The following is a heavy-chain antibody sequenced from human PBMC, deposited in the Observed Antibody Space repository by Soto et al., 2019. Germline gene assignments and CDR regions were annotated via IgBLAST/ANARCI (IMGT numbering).Heavy chain of an antibody. CDR1: GGSIGSNYYY. J-gene: IGHJ4*02. Sequence: SETLSLTCTVSGGSIGSNYYYWGWIRQPPGKGLEWIGSIYYSGSTYYNPSLKSRVTISVDTSKNQFSLKLSSVTAAGTAVYYCARPSGSYLYYFDYWGQGTLVTVPQ. V-gene: IGHV4-39*01. CDR3: ARPSGSYLYYFDY. CDR2: IYYSGST. D-gene: IGHD1-26*01.